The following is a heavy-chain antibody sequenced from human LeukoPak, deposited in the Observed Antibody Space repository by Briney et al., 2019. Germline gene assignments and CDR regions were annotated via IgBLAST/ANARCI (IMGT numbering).Heavy chain of an antibody. CDR3: ASERGPEAEWLLFLRLIRGPEYFDY. D-gene: IGHD3-3*01. CDR2: IIPIFGIA. J-gene: IGHJ4*02. Sequence: GASVKVSCKASGGTFSSYAISWVRQAPGQGLEWMGGIIPIFGIANYAQKFQGRVTITADKSTSTACMELSSVTAADTAVYYCASERGPEAEWLLFLRLIRGPEYFDYWGQGTLVTVSS. CDR1: GGTFSSYA. V-gene: IGHV1-69*10.